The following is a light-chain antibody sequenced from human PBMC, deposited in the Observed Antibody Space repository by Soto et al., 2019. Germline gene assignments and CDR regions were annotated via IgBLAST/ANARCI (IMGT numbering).Light chain of an antibody. CDR2: DTS. J-gene: IGKJ1*01. Sequence: EIVLTQSPGTLSLSPGERATLSCRASQSVTNNYLAWYQQKPGQAPGLLIYDTSTRASGVPDRFSGSGSGTEFTLTISRLEPEDFAVYYCQQYGTSPQTFGQGTKVDIK. CDR1: QSVTNNY. V-gene: IGKV3-20*01. CDR3: QQYGTSPQT.